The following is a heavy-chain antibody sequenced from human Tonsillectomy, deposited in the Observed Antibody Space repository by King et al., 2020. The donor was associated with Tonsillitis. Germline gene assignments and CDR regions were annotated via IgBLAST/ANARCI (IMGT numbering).Heavy chain of an antibody. D-gene: IGHD1-26*01. CDR1: GFTFSDYY. CDR3: ARTEIAWELLGAMDV. Sequence: VQLVESGGGLVKPGGSLRLSCAASGFTFSDYYMSWIRQAPGKGLEWVSYSSRSGSTIYSADSVKGRFTISRDNAKNSLYLQMNSLRAEDTAGYDCARTEIAWELLGAMDVWGQGTTVTVSS. V-gene: IGHV3-11*01. CDR2: SSRSGSTI. J-gene: IGHJ6*02.